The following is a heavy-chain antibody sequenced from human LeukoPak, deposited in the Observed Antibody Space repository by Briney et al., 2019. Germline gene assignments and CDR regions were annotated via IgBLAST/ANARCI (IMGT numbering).Heavy chain of an antibody. CDR1: GFTFSSYA. CDR3: ARPLYGSGSPYYFDY. Sequence: PGRSLRLSCAASGFTFSSYAMHWVRQAPGKGLEWVAFIRYDGSNKYYADSVKGRFTISRDNSKNTLYLQMNSLRAEDTAVYYCARPLYGSGSPYYFDYWGQGTLVTVSS. J-gene: IGHJ4*02. CDR2: IRYDGSNK. D-gene: IGHD3-10*01. V-gene: IGHV3-30*04.